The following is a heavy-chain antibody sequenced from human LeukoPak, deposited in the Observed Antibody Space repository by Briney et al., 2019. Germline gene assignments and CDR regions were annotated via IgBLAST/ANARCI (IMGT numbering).Heavy chain of an antibody. J-gene: IGHJ3*02. Sequence: GGSLRLSCAASGFTFSSYSMSWVRQAPGKGREGVSSISSSSSYIYYADSVKGRFTISRDNAKNTLHLQMNGLRPDDTAVYYCARDPLDISRWANAFDIWGQGTLVTVSS. CDR3: ARDPLDISRWANAFDI. D-gene: IGHD2-2*03. CDR1: GFTFSSYS. V-gene: IGHV3-21*01. CDR2: ISSSSSYI.